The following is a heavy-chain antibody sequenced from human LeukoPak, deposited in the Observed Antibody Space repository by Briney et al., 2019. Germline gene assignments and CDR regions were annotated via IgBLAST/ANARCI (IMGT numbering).Heavy chain of an antibody. Sequence: GGSLRLSCAASGFDLSTYEMNWVRQAPGKGLEWIADITISGHTKNYADSVKGRFTISRDNARTSLYLQMNSLRVEDTGVYYCARGDPHANLWGQGTLVTVSS. V-gene: IGHV3-48*03. CDR2: ITISGHTK. J-gene: IGHJ5*02. CDR3: ARGDPHANL. CDR1: GFDLSTYE.